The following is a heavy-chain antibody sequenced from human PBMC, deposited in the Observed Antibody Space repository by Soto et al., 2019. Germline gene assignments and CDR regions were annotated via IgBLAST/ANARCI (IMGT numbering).Heavy chain of an antibody. J-gene: IGHJ4*02. V-gene: IGHV3-74*01. CDR1: GFTFSSYW. CDR2: INSDGSST. CDR3: ARADTYYDFWSGYYPLDY. D-gene: IGHD3-3*01. Sequence: EVQLVESGGGLVQPGGSLRLSCAASGFTFSSYWMHWVRQAPGKGLVWVSRINSDGSSTSYADSVKGRFTISRDNAENTLYLQMNSLGAEDTAVFYCARADTYYDFWSGYYPLDYWGQGTLVTVSS.